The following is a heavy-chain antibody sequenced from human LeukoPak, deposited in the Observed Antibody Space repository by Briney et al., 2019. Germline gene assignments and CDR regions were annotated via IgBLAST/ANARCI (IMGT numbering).Heavy chain of an antibody. CDR1: GDYLTNHY. Sequence: SATLSLPSAVSGDYLTNHYWIRIRQPPGKGLEWIGEILHTGSTNYNPSFKSRVTISIDTSKNQFFLTLTSVTAADTAVYFCARGPAAVHPWGEGTLVTVPS. V-gene: IGHV4-34*12. D-gene: IGHD6-13*01. J-gene: IGHJ5*02. CDR3: ARGPAAVHP. CDR2: ILHTGST.